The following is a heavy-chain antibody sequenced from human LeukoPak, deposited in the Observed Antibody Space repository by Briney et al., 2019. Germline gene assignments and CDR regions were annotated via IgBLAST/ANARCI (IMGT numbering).Heavy chain of an antibody. CDR1: GGSISSGSYY. CDR2: IYTSGST. J-gene: IGHJ4*02. D-gene: IGHD1-26*01. CDR3: ARVSRSYGMHYFDY. V-gene: IGHV4-61*02. Sequence: SETLSLTCTVSGGSISSGSYYWSWIRQPAGKGLEWIGRIYTSGSTNYNPSLKSRVTISVDTSKNQFSLKLSSVTAADTAVYYCARVSRSYGMHYFDYWGQGTLVTVSS.